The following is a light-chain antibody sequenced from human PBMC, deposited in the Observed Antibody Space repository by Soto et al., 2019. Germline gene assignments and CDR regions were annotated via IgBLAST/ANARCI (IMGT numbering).Light chain of an antibody. CDR3: TSYTTIGTLDL. Sequence: VLTQPASVSGSPGQSITISCTGTSSDVGGYDYVSWYQQHPGKAPKLLIYEVSDRPSGVSTRFSGSKSGSTASLTISGLQTEDEADYYCTSYTTIGTLDLFGTGTKVTV. J-gene: IGLJ1*01. CDR2: EVS. CDR1: SSDVGGYDY. V-gene: IGLV2-14*01.